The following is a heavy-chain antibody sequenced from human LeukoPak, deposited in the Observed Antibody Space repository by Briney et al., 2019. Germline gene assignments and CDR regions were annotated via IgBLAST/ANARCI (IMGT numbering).Heavy chain of an antibody. Sequence: GASVKVSCKASGGTFSSYAISWVRQAPGQGLEWMGWISAYNGNTNYAQKLQGRVTMTTDTSTSTAYMELRSLRSDDTAVYYCARGVGFGDYNWFDPWGQGTLVTVSS. J-gene: IGHJ5*02. CDR3: ARGVGFGDYNWFDP. CDR2: ISAYNGNT. CDR1: GGTFSSYA. V-gene: IGHV1-18*01. D-gene: IGHD4-17*01.